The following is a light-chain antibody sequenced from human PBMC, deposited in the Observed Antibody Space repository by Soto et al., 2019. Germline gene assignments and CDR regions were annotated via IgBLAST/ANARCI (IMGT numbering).Light chain of an antibody. CDR3: QQRSSWPPT. CDR1: QSVSSY. Sequence: EIVMTQSPATLSVPPGERATLSCRASQSVSSYLARYQQRPGQAPRLLIYDASNRATGVPARFSGSGSGTDFTLTISSLEPEDFAVYYCQQRSSWPPTFGQGTRLENK. CDR2: DAS. V-gene: IGKV3-11*01. J-gene: IGKJ5*01.